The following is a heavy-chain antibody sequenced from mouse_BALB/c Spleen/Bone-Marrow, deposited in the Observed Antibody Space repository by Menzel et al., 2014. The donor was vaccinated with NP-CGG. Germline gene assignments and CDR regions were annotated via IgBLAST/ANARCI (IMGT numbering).Heavy chain of an antibody. CDR1: GFNIKDYY. D-gene: IGHD2-1*01. CDR2: IDPENGDT. CDR3: KANYGNYDPMDY. J-gene: IGHJ4*01. V-gene: IGHV14-4*02. Sequence: EVQLQQSGAELVRSGASVRLSCTASGFNIKDYYIHWVKQRPKQGLEWIGWIDPENGDTEYAPKFQDKATVTADTSSNTAYLQLSSLASEDTAVYYCKANYGNYDPMDYWGPGTSVTVSS.